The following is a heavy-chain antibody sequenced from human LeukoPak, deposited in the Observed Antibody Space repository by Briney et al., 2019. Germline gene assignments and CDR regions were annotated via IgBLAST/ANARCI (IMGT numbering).Heavy chain of an antibody. CDR3: ARVRGDSSWYGLDY. V-gene: IGHV1-2*02. CDR1: GYTFTGYY. D-gene: IGHD6-13*01. Sequence: ASVKVSCKPSGYTFTGYYIHWVRQAPGQGLEWMGWINPDSGGTNYAQKFQSRVTMTRDTSISAGYMELSGLRPDDTAVFYCARVRGDSSWYGLDYWGQGTLVSVSS. CDR2: INPDSGGT. J-gene: IGHJ4*02.